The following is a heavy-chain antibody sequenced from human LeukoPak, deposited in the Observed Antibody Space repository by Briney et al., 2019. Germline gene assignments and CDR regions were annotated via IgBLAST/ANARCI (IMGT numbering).Heavy chain of an antibody. D-gene: IGHD5-18*01. J-gene: IGHJ5*02. V-gene: IGHV1-69*05. CDR2: IISISPTA. Sequence: ASVKVPCKASGGTFSSYAISWVRQAPGQGLEWLGGIISISPTANYAQKFQDRVTMNMDESTTTAFMELSSLRSDDTAVYYCARGRVSGTTLVTWFDTWGQGTLVTVSS. CDR3: ARGRVSGTTLVTWFDT. CDR1: GGTFSSYA.